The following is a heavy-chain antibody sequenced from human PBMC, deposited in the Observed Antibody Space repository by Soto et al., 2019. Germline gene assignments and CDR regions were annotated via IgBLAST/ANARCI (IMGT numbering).Heavy chain of an antibody. V-gene: IGHV1-18*01. D-gene: IGHD6-19*01. Sequence: QVQLVQSGAEVKKPGASVKVSCKGSGFTFSNYGFNWVRQAPGQGLEWVGWVSAYNGYTKSAQNFQDRLIMTTDTYTNTAYMKLRGMRPEDTALYYCARVTSIAVPEGPWGQGTLVTVSS. J-gene: IGHJ4*02. CDR1: GFTFSNYG. CDR3: ARVTSIAVPEGP. CDR2: VSAYNGYT.